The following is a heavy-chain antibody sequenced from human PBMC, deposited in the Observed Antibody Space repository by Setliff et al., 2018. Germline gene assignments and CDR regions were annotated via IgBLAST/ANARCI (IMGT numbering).Heavy chain of an antibody. D-gene: IGHD2-15*01. CDR1: GLTFSSYR. V-gene: IGHV3-33*08. CDR2: IWDDGGNK. J-gene: IGHJ4*02. Sequence: PGGFLRLSCAASGLTFSSYRMHWVRQAPGKGLEWVAVIWDDGGNKYHADSVKGRFTISRDNSKNTLYLQMNSLRPEDTAVYYCARTCSGSGCYAGLESWGQGTPVTVSS. CDR3: ARTCSGSGCYAGLES.